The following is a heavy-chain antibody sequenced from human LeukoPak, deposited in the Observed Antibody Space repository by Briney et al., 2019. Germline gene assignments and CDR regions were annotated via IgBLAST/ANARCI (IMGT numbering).Heavy chain of an antibody. CDR2: IIPIFGTA. D-gene: IGHD3-22*01. V-gene: IGHV1-69*13. J-gene: IGHJ5*02. Sequence: REASVKVSCKASGGTFSSYAISWVRQAPGQGLEWMGGIIPIFGTANYAQKFQGRVTITADESTSTAYMELSSLRSEDTAVYYCARVVRYYYDSSGYLAPWGQGTLVTVSS. CDR3: ARVVRYYYDSSGYLAP. CDR1: GGTFSSYA.